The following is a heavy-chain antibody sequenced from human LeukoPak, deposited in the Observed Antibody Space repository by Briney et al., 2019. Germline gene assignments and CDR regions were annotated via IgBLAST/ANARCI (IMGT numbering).Heavy chain of an antibody. CDR1: GATFSSYA. CDR2: VTPLFGST. J-gene: IGHJ4*02. CDR3: ARGLITAADLYYFDY. V-gene: IGHV1-69*05. Sequence: ASVKLCCKAAGATFSSYAFTRVRQAPGQGIEWMGSVTPLFGSTNYAQQLQGRVSITTDESTNTVYMELSSLTSEDTAVYYCARGLITAADLYYFDYWGQGTLVTVSS. D-gene: IGHD6-13*01.